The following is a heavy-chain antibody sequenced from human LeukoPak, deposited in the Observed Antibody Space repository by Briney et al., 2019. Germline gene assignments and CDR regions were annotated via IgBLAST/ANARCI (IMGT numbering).Heavy chain of an antibody. V-gene: IGHV3-48*03. CDR1: GLTFSSYE. Sequence: GRSLRLSCAASGLTFSSYEMNWVRQAPGKGPEWVSYISTSGNTRYYADSVKGRFTISRDNAKNSLYLQMNSLRVEDTAVYYCARELSGTTSYYFDYWGQGTLVTVSS. CDR3: ARELSGTTSYYFDY. CDR2: ISTSGNTR. D-gene: IGHD1-7*01. J-gene: IGHJ4*02.